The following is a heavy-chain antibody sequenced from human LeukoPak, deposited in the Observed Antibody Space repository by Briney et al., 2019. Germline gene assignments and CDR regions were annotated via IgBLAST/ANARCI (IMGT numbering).Heavy chain of an antibody. CDR1: GFPFSDFY. CDR3: ARDRWGKYYFDY. CDR2: ISSSGSTI. V-gene: IGHV3-11*01. D-gene: IGHD7-27*01. Sequence: GGSLRLSCAASGFPFSDFYMSWIRQAPGKGVEWVSYISSSGSTIYYADSVKGRFTISRDNAKNSLYPQMNNLRAEDTAVYYYARDRWGKYYFDYWGQGTLVTVSS. J-gene: IGHJ4*02.